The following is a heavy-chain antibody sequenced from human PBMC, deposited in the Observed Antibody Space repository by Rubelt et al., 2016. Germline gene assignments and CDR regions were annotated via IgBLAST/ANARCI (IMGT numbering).Heavy chain of an antibody. CDR3: ARVRSGGNDASDI. CDR1: GFSFSRYW. Sequence: GYGGGLVQPGGSLRLSCVGSGFSFSRYWMQWVRQAPGKGLVWVSRINSDGSSTTYADSVKGRFTNSRDNAKNTMYLQMNTLRAEDTAVYYCARVRSGGNDASDIWGQGTMVTVSS. CDR2: INSDGSST. J-gene: IGHJ3*02. D-gene: IGHD3-16*01. V-gene: IGHV3-74*01.